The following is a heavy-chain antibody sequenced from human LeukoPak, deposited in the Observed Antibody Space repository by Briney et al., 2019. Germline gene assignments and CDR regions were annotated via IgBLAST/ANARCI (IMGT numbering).Heavy chain of an antibody. V-gene: IGHV4-59*08. CDR3: AKMGRGVPLDGEIPWRIDT. D-gene: IGHD2-8*02. CDR1: GDSTSGSY. Sequence: SETLSLTCTVFGDSTSGSYWTWIRQSPGKGLEWIGYIYYGDYTNYNPSLKGRVTMSMDTSENRFSVNLASVTAADTAVYYCAKMGRGVPLDGEIPWRIDTWGQGSLVTVSS. CDR2: IYYGDYT. J-gene: IGHJ5*02.